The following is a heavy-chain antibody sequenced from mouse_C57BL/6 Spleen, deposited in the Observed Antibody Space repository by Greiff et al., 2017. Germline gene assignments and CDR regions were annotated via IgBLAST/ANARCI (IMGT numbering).Heavy chain of an antibody. CDR3: VREGITTVVANYFDY. V-gene: IGHV10-3*01. Sequence: DAGGGLVQPKGSLKLSCAASGFTFNTYAMHWVRQAPGKGLEWVARIRSKSSNYATYYADSVKARFPLSRDDSQSMLYLQMNNLKTEDTDMYYGVREGITTVVANYFDYWGQGTTLTVSS. CDR1: GFTFNTYA. CDR2: IRSKSSNYAT. J-gene: IGHJ2*01. D-gene: IGHD1-1*01.